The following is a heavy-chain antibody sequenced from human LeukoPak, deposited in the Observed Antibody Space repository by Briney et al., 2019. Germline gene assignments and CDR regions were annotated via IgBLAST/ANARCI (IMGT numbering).Heavy chain of an antibody. V-gene: IGHV3-15*01. CDR2: SKSQTGGGTR. Sequence: TTGGSLRLSCAASGFTFTNAWMSWVREAPGKVLEWIGRSKSQTGGGTRDYAAPVKGRFTISRDDSKNTVYLQMNSLKTEDTAVYYCTTLSYVGGYWGQGTLVTLSS. J-gene: IGHJ4*02. CDR3: TTLSYVGGY. CDR1: GFTFTNAW. D-gene: IGHD3-10*02.